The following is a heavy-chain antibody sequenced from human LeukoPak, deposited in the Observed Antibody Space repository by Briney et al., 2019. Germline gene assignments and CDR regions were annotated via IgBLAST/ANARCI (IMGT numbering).Heavy chain of an antibody. Sequence: PGGSLRLSCAASGFTFSNAWTSWVRQAPGKGLEWVGRIKSKTDGGTTDYAAPVKGRFTISRDDSKNTLYLQMNSLKTEDTAVYYCTTDYYYHYGMDVWGQGTTVTVSS. CDR3: TTDYYYHYGMDV. CDR2: IKSKTDGGTT. V-gene: IGHV3-15*01. CDR1: GFTFSNAW. J-gene: IGHJ6*02.